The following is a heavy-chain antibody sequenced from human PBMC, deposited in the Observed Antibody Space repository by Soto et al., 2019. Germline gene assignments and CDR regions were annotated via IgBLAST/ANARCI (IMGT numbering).Heavy chain of an antibody. CDR1: GYTFTRYT. V-gene: IGHV1-3*01. CDR3: ARGIATGQLDH. J-gene: IGHJ5*02. Sequence: ASVKVSCKASGYTFTRYTMNWVRQAPGQRLEWMGWINPDNGNTKSSQKFQDRVIITRDTSASTAYMDLSSLRSEDTAVYYCARGIATGQLDHWGQGTLVTVSS. D-gene: IGHD2-15*01. CDR2: INPDNGNT.